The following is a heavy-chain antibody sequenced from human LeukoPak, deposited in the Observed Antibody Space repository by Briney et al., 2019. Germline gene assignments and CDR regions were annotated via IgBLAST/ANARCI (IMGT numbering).Heavy chain of an antibody. CDR1: GGSISSSSYY. Sequence: SETLSLTCTVSGGSISSSSYYWGWIRQPPGKGLEWIGSIYYSGGTYYNPSLKSRVTISVDTSKNQFSLKLSSVTAADTAVYYCARAVYDSSGYSDWYFDLWGRGTLVTVSS. D-gene: IGHD3-22*01. J-gene: IGHJ2*01. CDR3: ARAVYDSSGYSDWYFDL. V-gene: IGHV4-39*07. CDR2: IYYSGGT.